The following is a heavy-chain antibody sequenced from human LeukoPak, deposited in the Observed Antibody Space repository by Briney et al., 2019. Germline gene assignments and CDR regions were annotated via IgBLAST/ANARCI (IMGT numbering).Heavy chain of an antibody. J-gene: IGHJ1*01. CDR3: AKDSAAAGGAFFQD. Sequence: ASVKVSCKASGYTFTDYGISWVRQAPGQGLEWMGWISTYNGNTKYAQKFQGRVTLTTDKSTGTAYMELRSLRSDDTAVYYCAKDSAAAGGAFFQDWGQGTLVTVSS. CDR2: ISTYNGNT. D-gene: IGHD6-13*01. V-gene: IGHV1-18*01. CDR1: GYTFTDYG.